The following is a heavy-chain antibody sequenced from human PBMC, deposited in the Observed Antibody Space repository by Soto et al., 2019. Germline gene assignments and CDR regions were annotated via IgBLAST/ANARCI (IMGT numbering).Heavy chain of an antibody. D-gene: IGHD5-18*01. J-gene: IGHJ4*02. CDR3: ARGLKLWAFDY. V-gene: IGHV4-34*01. Sequence: SETLSLTCAVYGGSFSGYYWSWIRQPPGKGLEWIGEINHSGSTNYNPSLKSRVTISVDTSKNQFSLKLSSVTAADTAVYYCARGLKLWAFDYWGQGTLVTVSS. CDR1: GGSFSGYY. CDR2: INHSGST.